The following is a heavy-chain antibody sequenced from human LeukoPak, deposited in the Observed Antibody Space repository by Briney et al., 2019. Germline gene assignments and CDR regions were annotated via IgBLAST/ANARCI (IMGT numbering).Heavy chain of an antibody. CDR3: ARDRPPTTVVTHPAYFDY. D-gene: IGHD4-23*01. V-gene: IGHV4-38-2*02. Sequence: SETLSLTCTVSGYSISSGYYWGWIRQPPGKGLEWIGSIYHSGSTYYNPSLKSRVTISVDTSKNQFSLKLSSVTAADTAVYYCARDRPPTTVVTHPAYFDYWGQGTLVTVSS. CDR1: GYSISSGYY. J-gene: IGHJ4*02. CDR2: IYHSGST.